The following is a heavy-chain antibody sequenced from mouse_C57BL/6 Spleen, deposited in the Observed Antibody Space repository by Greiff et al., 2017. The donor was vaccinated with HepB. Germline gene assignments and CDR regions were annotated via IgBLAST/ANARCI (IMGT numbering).Heavy chain of an antibody. J-gene: IGHJ2*01. CDR2: INPNNGGT. Sequence: VQLQQSGPELVKPGASVKISCKASGYTFTDYYMNWVKQSHGKSLEWIGDINPNNGGTSYNQKFKGKATLTVDKSSSTAYMELRSLTSEDSAVYYCARGRNYCGSSYYFDDWGQGTTLTVSS. CDR3: ARGRNYCGSSYYFDD. D-gene: IGHD1-1*01. V-gene: IGHV1-26*01. CDR1: GYTFTDYY.